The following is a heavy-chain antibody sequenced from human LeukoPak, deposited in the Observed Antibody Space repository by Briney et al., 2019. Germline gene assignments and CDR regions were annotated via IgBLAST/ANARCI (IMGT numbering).Heavy chain of an antibody. CDR2: INGYNGDT. D-gene: IGHD7-27*01. J-gene: IGHJ4*02. Sequence: ASVRVSCKASGYSFTRHGITWVRQAPGHGLEWMGFINGYNGDTYYERKFRGRVAMTTDRSTSTAYMELSSLRSEDTAVYYCARNPPLTGDFDFWGPGTMVTVSS. V-gene: IGHV1-18*01. CDR1: GYSFTRHG. CDR3: ARNPPLTGDFDF.